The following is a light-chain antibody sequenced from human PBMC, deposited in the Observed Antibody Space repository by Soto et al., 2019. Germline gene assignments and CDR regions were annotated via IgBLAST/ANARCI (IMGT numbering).Light chain of an antibody. J-gene: IGKJ3*01. CDR2: AAS. CDR1: KDISIY. Sequence: DIQMTQSPSSLSASVGDRVTITCRASKDISIYLAWYQQKPGKVPKPLIYAASTLQSGVPSRFSGSGSGTDFTLPIISLQPEDDATYYYQKYNYDSLSTFGPGTKVEIK. CDR3: QKYNYDSLST. V-gene: IGKV1-27*01.